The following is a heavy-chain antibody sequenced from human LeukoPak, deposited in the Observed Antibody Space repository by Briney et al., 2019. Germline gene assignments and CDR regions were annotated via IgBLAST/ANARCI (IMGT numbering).Heavy chain of an antibody. CDR2: INPSSGGT. Sequence: ASVKVSCKASGYTFTGYYMHWVRQAPGQGLEWMGRINPSSGGTNYAQKFQGRVTMTRDTSISTAYMELSRLRSDDTAVYYCARVAEDDSLDYWGQGILVTASS. CDR3: ARVAEDDSLDY. CDR1: GYTFTGYY. D-gene: IGHD3-22*01. J-gene: IGHJ4*02. V-gene: IGHV1-2*06.